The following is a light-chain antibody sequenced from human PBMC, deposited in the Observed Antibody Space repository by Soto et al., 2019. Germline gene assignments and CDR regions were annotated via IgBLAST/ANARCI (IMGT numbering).Light chain of an antibody. J-gene: IGKJ1*01. CDR3: QQYGSSPQT. Sequence: EIVLTQSPGTLSLSPVERATLSCMASQSISSSYLAWYQQKPGQAPRLLIYAASSRATGIPDRFSGSGSGTDFTLTITRLEPEDFAVYYCQQYGSSPQTFGQGTKVDIK. V-gene: IGKV3-20*01. CDR1: QSISSSY. CDR2: AAS.